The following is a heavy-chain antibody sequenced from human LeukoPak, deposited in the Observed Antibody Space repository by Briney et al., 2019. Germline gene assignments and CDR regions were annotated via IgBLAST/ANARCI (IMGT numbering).Heavy chain of an antibody. CDR3: ARRALGDYYDSSGYYQETYYYYYMDV. V-gene: IGHV1-46*03. D-gene: IGHD3-22*01. J-gene: IGHJ6*03. CDR2: INPRGGST. CDR1: GYTFTSYY. Sequence: ASVKVSCKASGYTFTSYYMHWVRQAPGQRLEWMGIINPRGGSTSYAQKFQGRVTMTRDTSTSTVYMELSSLRSEDTAVYYCARRALGDYYDSSGYYQETYYYYYMDVWGKGTTVTVSS.